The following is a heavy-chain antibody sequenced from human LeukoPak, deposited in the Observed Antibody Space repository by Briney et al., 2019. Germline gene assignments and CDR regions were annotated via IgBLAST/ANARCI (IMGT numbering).Heavy chain of an antibody. CDR3: ASLAVAGHSNYYYYYMDV. V-gene: IGHV4-59*01. Sequence: PSEILSLTCTVSGGSISSYYWSWIRQPPGKGLEWIGYIYYSGSTNYNPSLKSRVTISVDTSKNQFSLKLSSVTAADTAVYYCASLAVAGHSNYYYYYMDVWGKGTTVTVSS. CDR1: GGSISSYY. J-gene: IGHJ6*03. D-gene: IGHD6-19*01. CDR2: IYYSGST.